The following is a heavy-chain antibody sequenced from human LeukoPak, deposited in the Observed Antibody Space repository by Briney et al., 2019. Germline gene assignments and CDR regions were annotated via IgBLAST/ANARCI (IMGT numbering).Heavy chain of an antibody. CDR1: GFTFSSYW. Sequence: GGSLRLSCAASGFTFSSYWMSWVRKAPGKGLEWVANIKQDGSEKYYVDSVKGRFTISRDNAKNSLYLQMNSLRAEDTALYYCARVSTVTIYGYYYYYMDVWGKGTTVTVSS. CDR3: ARVSTVTIYGYYYYYMDV. J-gene: IGHJ6*03. D-gene: IGHD4-17*01. CDR2: IKQDGSEK. V-gene: IGHV3-7*01.